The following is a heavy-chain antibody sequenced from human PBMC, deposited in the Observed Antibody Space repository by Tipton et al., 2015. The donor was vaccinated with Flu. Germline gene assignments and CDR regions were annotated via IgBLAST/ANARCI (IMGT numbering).Heavy chain of an antibody. V-gene: IGHV3-74*01. Sequence: SLRLSCAPSGFTFSTHWIHWVRQAPGKGLEWVSRIDTDGSRTNYADAVKGRFTISRDNAKNTVYLQMNSLRAEDTAVYFCVRGDHAGNGYGYWGPGALVIVSS. J-gene: IGHJ4*02. CDR3: VRGDHAGNGYGY. CDR2: IDTDGSRT. CDR1: GFTFSTHW. D-gene: IGHD2-8*01.